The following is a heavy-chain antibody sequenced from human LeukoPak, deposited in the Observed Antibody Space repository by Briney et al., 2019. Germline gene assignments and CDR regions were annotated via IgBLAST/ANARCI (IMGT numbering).Heavy chain of an antibody. Sequence: GTSVKVSCKASGYTFTGYFLDWVRQAPREGLEWMGWINPNSGGTNYAQKFQGRVTMTRDTSISTAYMELSRLRSDDTAVYYCAREWGRDDYVWGPWDYWGQGTLVTVSS. D-gene: IGHD3-16*01. CDR3: AREWGRDDYVWGPWDY. CDR1: GYTFTGYF. CDR2: INPNSGGT. V-gene: IGHV1-2*02. J-gene: IGHJ4*02.